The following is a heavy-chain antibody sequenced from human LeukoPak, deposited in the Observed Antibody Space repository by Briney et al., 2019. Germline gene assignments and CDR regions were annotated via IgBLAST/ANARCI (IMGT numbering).Heavy chain of an antibody. D-gene: IGHD3-10*01. CDR3: ARDYLSGGYGMDV. Sequence: GGSLRLSCAASGFTFSIYGMHWVRQAPGKGLEWVAVIWYDGSNKYYADSVKGRFTISRDNSKNTLYLQMNSLRGEDTAVYYCARDYLSGGYGMDVWGQGTTVTVSS. V-gene: IGHV3-33*01. CDR2: IWYDGSNK. J-gene: IGHJ6*02. CDR1: GFTFSIYG.